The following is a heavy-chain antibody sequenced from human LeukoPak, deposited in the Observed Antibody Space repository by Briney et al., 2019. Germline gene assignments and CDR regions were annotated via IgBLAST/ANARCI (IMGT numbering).Heavy chain of an antibody. CDR3: ARGQYSSGEYNWFDP. Sequence: GGSLRLSCAASGFTFSSYSMNWVRQAPGKGLEWVSSISSSSSYIYYADSVKGRFTISRDNAKNSLYLQMNSLRAEDTAVYYCARGQYSSGEYNWFDPWGQGTLVTVSS. J-gene: IGHJ5*02. CDR1: GFTFSSYS. D-gene: IGHD6-19*01. CDR2: ISSSSSYI. V-gene: IGHV3-21*01.